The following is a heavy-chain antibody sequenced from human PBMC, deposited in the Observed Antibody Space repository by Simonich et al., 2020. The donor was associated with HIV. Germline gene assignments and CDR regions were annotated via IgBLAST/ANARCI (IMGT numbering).Heavy chain of an antibody. CDR2: INHSGNT. J-gene: IGHJ4*02. CDR1: GGSLSGYY. CDR3: ARRDRELILYFDY. Sequence: QVQLQQWGAGLLKPSETRSLTCAVYGGSLSGYYWSWIRQPPGKGLEWIGEINHSGNTNDKSSLNSRATISVDKSKNQFSLKLSSVTAADTAIYYCARRDRELILYFDYWGQGNLVTVSS. V-gene: IGHV4-34*04. D-gene: IGHD3-3*01.